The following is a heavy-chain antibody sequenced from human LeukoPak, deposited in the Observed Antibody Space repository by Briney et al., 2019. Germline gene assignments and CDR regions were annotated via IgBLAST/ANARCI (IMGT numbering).Heavy chain of an antibody. Sequence: ASVKLSCTASGYTFTSYYMHWARHRHAPGLERQGITTPNGGSTTYAQKFQGRVIMTGDTSTSTVYMELSSLRSEDTAVYYCARDVDWNYSFDYWGQGTLVTVSS. CDR1: GYTFTSYY. V-gene: IGHV1-46*01. J-gene: IGHJ4*02. CDR3: ARDVDWNYSFDY. CDR2: TTPNGGST. D-gene: IGHD1-7*01.